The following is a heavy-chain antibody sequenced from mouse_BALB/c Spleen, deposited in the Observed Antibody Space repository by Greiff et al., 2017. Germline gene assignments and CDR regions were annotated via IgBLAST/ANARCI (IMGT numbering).Heavy chain of an antibody. CDR1: GFAFSSYD. J-gene: IGHJ4*01. D-gene: IGHD3-3*01. V-gene: IGHV5-12-1*01. Sequence: EVQGVESGGGLVKPGGSLKLSCAASGFAFSSYDMSWVRQTPEKRLEWVAYISSGGGSTYYPDTVKGRFTISRDNAKNTLYLQMSSLKSEDTAMYYCARCEFLGYAMDYWGHGTSVTVSS. CDR3: ARCEFLGYAMDY. CDR2: ISSGGGST.